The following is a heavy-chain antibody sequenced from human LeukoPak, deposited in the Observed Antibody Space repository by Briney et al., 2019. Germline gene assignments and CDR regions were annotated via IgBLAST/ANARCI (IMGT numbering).Heavy chain of an antibody. CDR2: IYYSGST. J-gene: IGHJ3*02. CDR3: ARGYYDILTGPPEDAFDI. Sequence: SETLSLTCTVSGGSISSGGYYWSWIRQHPGKGLEWIGYIYYSGSTYYNPSLKSRVTISVDTSKNQFSLKLSSVTAADTAVYYCARGYYDILTGPPEDAFDIWGQGTMVTDSS. CDR1: GGSISSGGYY. V-gene: IGHV4-31*03. D-gene: IGHD3-9*01.